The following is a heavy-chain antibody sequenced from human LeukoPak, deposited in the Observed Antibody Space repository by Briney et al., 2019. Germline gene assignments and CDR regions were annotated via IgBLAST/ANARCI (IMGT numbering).Heavy chain of an antibody. CDR2: ISNSGDYT. J-gene: IGHJ4*02. V-gene: IGHV3-23*01. D-gene: IGHD7-27*01. Sequence: PGGSLRLSCAASGFTFSSYAMSWVRQAPGKGLEWVSSISNSGDYTYFADSVKGRFTISRDNSKNTLYLQMNRLRADDTAVYYCAKQLLGTYYFDYWGQGTLVTVSS. CDR1: GFTFSSYA. CDR3: AKQLLGTYYFDY.